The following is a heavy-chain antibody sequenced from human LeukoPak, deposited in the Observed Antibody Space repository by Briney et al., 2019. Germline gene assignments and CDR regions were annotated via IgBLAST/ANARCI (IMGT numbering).Heavy chain of an antibody. CDR3: ARGDNGNYPGS. Sequence: SETLSLTCTVSGGSISSYYWSWIRQPPGKGLEWIGYIYYSGSTNYNPSLKSRVTISVDTSKNQFSLKLRSVTAADTAVYYCARGDNGNYPGSWGQGTLVTVSS. J-gene: IGHJ5*02. D-gene: IGHD1-26*01. CDR1: GGSISSYY. V-gene: IGHV4-59*01. CDR2: IYYSGST.